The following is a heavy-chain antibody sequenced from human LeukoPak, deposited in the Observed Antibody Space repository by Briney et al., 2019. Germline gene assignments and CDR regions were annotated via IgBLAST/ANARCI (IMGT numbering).Heavy chain of an antibody. J-gene: IGHJ5*02. V-gene: IGHV4-59*11. CDR3: ARAVSSSWYWFDP. D-gene: IGHD6-13*01. CDR2: IYYSGST. Sequence: SETLSLTCTVSGGSISSHYWSWIRQPPGKGLEWIGYIYYSGSTNYNPSLKSRVAISVDTSKNQFSLKLSSVTAADTAVYYCARAVSSSWYWFDPWGQGTLVTVSS. CDR1: GGSISSHY.